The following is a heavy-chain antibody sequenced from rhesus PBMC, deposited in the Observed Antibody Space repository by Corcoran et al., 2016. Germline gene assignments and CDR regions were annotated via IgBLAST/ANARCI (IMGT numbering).Heavy chain of an antibody. CDR1: GGSISGYY. Sequence: QLQLQESGPGLVKPSETLSLTCAVSGGSISGYYWSWIRQPPGKGLEWIGNIDGNIARTNHTPSLTRRVSISKATSKNQFSLKLSSVTAADTAVYYCASRKSNIWTGYYLDYWGQGVLVTVSS. V-gene: IGHV4-81*01. J-gene: IGHJ4*01. CDR2: IDGNIART. CDR3: ASRKSNIWTGYYLDY. D-gene: IGHD3-3*01.